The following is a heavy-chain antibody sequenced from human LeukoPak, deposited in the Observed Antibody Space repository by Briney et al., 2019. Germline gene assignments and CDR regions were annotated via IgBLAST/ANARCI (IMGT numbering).Heavy chain of an antibody. J-gene: IGHJ6*02. Sequence: SETLSLTCTVSGGSISSYYWSWIRQPPGKGLGWIGYVYYSGSTNYNPSLKSRVTISVDTSKNQFSLKLSSVTAADTAVYYCAGRPADYSNYYYYYGMDVWGQGTTVTVSS. CDR2: VYYSGST. CDR3: AGRPADYSNYYYYYGMDV. D-gene: IGHD4-11*01. V-gene: IGHV4-59*08. CDR1: GGSISSYY.